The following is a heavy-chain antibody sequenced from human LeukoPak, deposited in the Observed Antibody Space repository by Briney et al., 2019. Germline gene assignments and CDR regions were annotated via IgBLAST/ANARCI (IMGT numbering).Heavy chain of an antibody. CDR3: ARVSPYCSGGSCYFDY. Sequence: SETLSLTCAVYGGSFSGYYWSWIRQPPGKGLEWIGEINHSGSTNYNPSLKSRVTISVDTSKNQFSLKLSSVTAADTAAYYCARVSPYCSGGSCYFDYWGQGTLVTVSS. CDR1: GGSFSGYY. D-gene: IGHD2-15*01. J-gene: IGHJ4*02. V-gene: IGHV4-34*01. CDR2: INHSGST.